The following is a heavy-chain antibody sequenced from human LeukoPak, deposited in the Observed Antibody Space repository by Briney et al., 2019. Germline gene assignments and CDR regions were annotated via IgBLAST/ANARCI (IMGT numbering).Heavy chain of an antibody. CDR3: VTFSIVVLSPYDAFDI. V-gene: IGHV4-59*12. J-gene: IGHJ3*02. CDR2: THHSGNT. CDR1: GGSISSYY. D-gene: IGHD2-8*01. Sequence: SETLSLTCTVSGGSISSYYWSWIRQPPGKGLEWIGETHHSGNTNYNPSLKSRVTISVDKSKNQFSLELSSVTAADTAVYYCVTFSIVVLSPYDAFDIWGQGTMVTVSS.